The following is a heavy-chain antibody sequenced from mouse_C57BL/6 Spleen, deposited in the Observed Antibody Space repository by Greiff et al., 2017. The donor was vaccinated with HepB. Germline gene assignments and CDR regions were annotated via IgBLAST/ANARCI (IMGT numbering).Heavy chain of an antibody. CDR3: ARGTTVFDY. Sequence: QVQLQQPGAELVMPGASVKLSCKASGYTFTSYWMHWVKQRPGQGLEWIGEIDPSDSYTNYNQKFKGKSTLTVDKSSSTAYMQRSSLTSEDSAVYYCARGTTVFDYWGQGTTLTVSS. CDR2: IDPSDSYT. D-gene: IGHD1-1*01. CDR1: GYTFTSYW. V-gene: IGHV1-69*01. J-gene: IGHJ2*01.